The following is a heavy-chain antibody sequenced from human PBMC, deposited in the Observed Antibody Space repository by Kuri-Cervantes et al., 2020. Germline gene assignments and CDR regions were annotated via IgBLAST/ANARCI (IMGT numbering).Heavy chain of an antibody. D-gene: IGHD3-10*01. CDR3: AKDTTLGFGEEYYYGMDV. J-gene: IGHJ6*02. CDR1: GFTFSSYA. V-gene: IGHV3-23*01. Sequence: GGSLRLSCAASGFTFSSYAMSWVRQAPGKGLEWVSAISGSGGSTYYADSVKGRFTISRDNSKNSLYLQMNSLRAEDTALYYCAKDTTLGFGEEYYYGMDVWGQGTTVTVSS. CDR2: ISGSGGST.